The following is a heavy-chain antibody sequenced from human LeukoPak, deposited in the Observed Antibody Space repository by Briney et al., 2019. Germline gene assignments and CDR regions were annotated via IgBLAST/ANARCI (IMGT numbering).Heavy chain of an antibody. CDR2: ISGSGSST. V-gene: IGHV3-23*01. Sequence: GGSLRLSCGASGFTFSNFAMNWVRQGPGKGLEWVSSISGSGSSTFHADSARGRFTISRDNSKSTLFLQMNSLRAEDTAVYYCAKDRGGSSWPLFDYWGQGNLVTVSS. CDR1: GFTFSNFA. D-gene: IGHD1-26*01. CDR3: AKDRGGSSWPLFDY. J-gene: IGHJ4*02.